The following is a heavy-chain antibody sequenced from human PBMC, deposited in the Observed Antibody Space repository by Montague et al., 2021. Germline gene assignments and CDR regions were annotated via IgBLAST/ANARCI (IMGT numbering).Heavy chain of an antibody. V-gene: IGHV2-5*02. CDR2: IYWDDDK. CDR3: AHTLFGAPSNYFDP. Sequence: PALVKPTQTLTLTCTFSGFSLRTTGVGVGWIRQPPGKALEWLALIYWDDDKRYSPDLKSRLTISKDTAKNQVVLKVTNMDPVDTATYYCAHTLFGAPSNYFDPWGQGMLVTVSS. D-gene: IGHD5-24*01. J-gene: IGHJ5*02. CDR1: GFSLRTTGVG.